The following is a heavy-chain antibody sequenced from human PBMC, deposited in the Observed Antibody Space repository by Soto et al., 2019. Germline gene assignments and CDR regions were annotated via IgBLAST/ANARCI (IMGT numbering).Heavy chain of an antibody. Sequence: SETLSLSCTVSGDSITSSSHYWGWIRQPPGKGLECIANIYYDGNTYYNPSLKSRVAISLDTSKNQFSLRLNSVTAADTAVYYCARSSIEPRVFXYPLDSWAQGTLVTVS. CDR2: IYYDGNT. CDR3: ARSSIEPRVFXYPLDS. V-gene: IGHV4-39*01. D-gene: IGHD6-6*01. J-gene: IGHJ4*02. CDR1: GDSITSSSHY.